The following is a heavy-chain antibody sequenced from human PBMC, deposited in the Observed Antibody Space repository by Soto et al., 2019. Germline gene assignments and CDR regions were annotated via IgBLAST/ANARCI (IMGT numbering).Heavy chain of an antibody. CDR2: ISVSGDSA. V-gene: IGHV3-23*01. D-gene: IGHD2-15*01. CDR3: ATRHLSYCSGGTCNPFAF. Sequence: EVQLLESGGGLVQPGGSLRLSCAASGFTFNTYAMNWVRQAPGKGLEWVSTISVSGDSAYFADSVRGRFTISRDNSKNTVYLQMNSLRADDTAMYYCATRHLSYCSGGTCNPFAFWGQGTLVTVSS. J-gene: IGHJ4*02. CDR1: GFTFNTYA.